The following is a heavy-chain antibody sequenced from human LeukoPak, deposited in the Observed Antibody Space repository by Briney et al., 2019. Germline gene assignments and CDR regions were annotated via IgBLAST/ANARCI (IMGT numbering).Heavy chain of an antibody. D-gene: IGHD3-10*01. CDR1: GFTFTSSA. CDR2: IVVGSGNT. J-gene: IGHJ4*02. V-gene: IGHV1-58*02. Sequence: ASVKVSCKASGFTFTSSAMQWVRQARGQRFEWIGWIVVGSGNTNYAQKFQERVTITRDMSTSTAYMELSSLRSEDTAVYYCAASRGLLWFGELDYWGQGTLVTVSS. CDR3: AASRGLLWFGELDY.